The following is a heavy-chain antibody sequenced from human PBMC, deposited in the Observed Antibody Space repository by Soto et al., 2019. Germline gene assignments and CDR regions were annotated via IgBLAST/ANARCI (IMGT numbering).Heavy chain of an antibody. Sequence: PGGSLRLSCAASGFTFSSYGMHWVRQAPGKGLEWVAVISYDGSNKYYADSVKGRFTISRDNSKNTLYLQMNSLRAEDTAVYYCAKDPGGDSGYDLRLPRGYFDYWGQGTLVTVSS. CDR2: ISYDGSNK. J-gene: IGHJ4*02. V-gene: IGHV3-30*18. CDR1: GFTFSSYG. CDR3: AKDPGGDSGYDLRLPRGYFDY. D-gene: IGHD5-12*01.